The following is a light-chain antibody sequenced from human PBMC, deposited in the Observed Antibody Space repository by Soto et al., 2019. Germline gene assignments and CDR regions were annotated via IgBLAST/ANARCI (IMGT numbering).Light chain of an antibody. CDR1: QTISSW. Sequence: DIQMTQSPSTLSGSVGDRVTITCRASQTISSWLAWYQQKPGKAPKLLIYKASTIKSGVPSRFSGSGPGTEFTLTISSLQPDDFATYYYQHYNSYSAAFGQGTKVERK. CDR3: QHYNSYSAA. J-gene: IGKJ1*01. V-gene: IGKV1-5*03. CDR2: KAS.